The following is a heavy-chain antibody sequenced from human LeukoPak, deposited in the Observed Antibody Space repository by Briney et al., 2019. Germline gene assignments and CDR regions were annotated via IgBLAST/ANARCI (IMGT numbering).Heavy chain of an antibody. CDR3: ARLTYDFWSGYYHYYFDF. Sequence: SSETLSLTCTVSGVSISSYYWSWIRQPPGKELEWIGYIYYSGSTNYNPALKSRLTISVDTSKNQFSLKLSSVTAADTAMYYCARLTYDFWSGYYHYYFDFWGQGTLDTVFS. D-gene: IGHD3-3*01. CDR2: IYYSGST. J-gene: IGHJ4*02. CDR1: GVSISSYY. V-gene: IGHV4-59*01.